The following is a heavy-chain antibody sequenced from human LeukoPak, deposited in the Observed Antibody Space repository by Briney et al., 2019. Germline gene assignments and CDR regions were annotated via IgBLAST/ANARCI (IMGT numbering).Heavy chain of an antibody. Sequence: SETLSLTCAVSGGSISSGGYSWSWIRQPPGKGLEWIGYIYYSGSTYYNPSLKSRVTISVDTSKNQFSLKLSSVTAADTAVYCCAREVPDYGDFYYMDVWGKGTTVTVSS. CDR1: GGSISSGGYS. CDR3: AREVPDYGDFYYMDV. CDR2: IYYSGST. V-gene: IGHV4-30-4*07. D-gene: IGHD4-17*01. J-gene: IGHJ6*03.